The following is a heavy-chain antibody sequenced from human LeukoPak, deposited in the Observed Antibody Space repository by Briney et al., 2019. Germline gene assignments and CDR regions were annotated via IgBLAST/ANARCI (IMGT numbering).Heavy chain of an antibody. CDR1: GYTFASYD. Sequence: ASVKVSCKASGYTFASYDINWVRQATGQGLEWMGWMNPNSGNTGYAQKLQGRVTMTRNTSISTAYMELSSLRSEDTAVYYCARGRITIFGVVIILFDYWGQGTLVTVSS. D-gene: IGHD3-3*01. CDR2: MNPNSGNT. V-gene: IGHV1-8*01. J-gene: IGHJ4*02. CDR3: ARGRITIFGVVIILFDY.